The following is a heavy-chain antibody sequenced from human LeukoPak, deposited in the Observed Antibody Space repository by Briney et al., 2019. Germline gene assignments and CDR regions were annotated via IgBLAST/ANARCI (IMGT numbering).Heavy chain of an antibody. V-gene: IGHV3-30*18. CDR1: GFTFSSYG. J-gene: IGHJ4*02. Sequence: GRSLRLSCAASGFTFSSYGMHWVRQAPGKGLEWVAFISYGRSNTYYADSVKGRFTISRDNSKNLLYLQMNSLRAEDTAVYYCAKPYYYGSRSYMDYWGQGTLVTVSS. CDR2: ISYGRSNT. D-gene: IGHD3-10*01. CDR3: AKPYYYGSRSYMDY.